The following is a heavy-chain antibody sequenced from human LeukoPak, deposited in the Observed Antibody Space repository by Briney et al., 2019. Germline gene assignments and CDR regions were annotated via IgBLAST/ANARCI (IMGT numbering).Heavy chain of an antibody. CDR1: GYTFTSYS. Sequence: GASVKVSCKASGYTFTSYSLHGVRPAPGKGLAWMEGFDPEDGETIYAQKFQGRVTMTEDTSTDTAYMEVSSLRSEDTDVYYCAADPLRFSAFDIWGQGTMVTVSS. J-gene: IGHJ3*02. CDR2: FDPEDGET. CDR3: AADPLRFSAFDI. D-gene: IGHD3-3*01. V-gene: IGHV1-24*01.